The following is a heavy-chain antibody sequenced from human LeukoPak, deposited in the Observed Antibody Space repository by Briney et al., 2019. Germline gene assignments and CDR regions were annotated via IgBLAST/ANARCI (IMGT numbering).Heavy chain of an antibody. Sequence: SETLSLTCTVSGGSISTSSYYWGWIRQPPGKGLEWIGNLYYSGSTYCSPSLKSRVTISVDMSNNQFSLKLSSVTAADTAVYYCARSLGIPHDGFDIWGQGTMVTVPS. CDR3: ARSLGIPHDGFDI. V-gene: IGHV4-39*01. D-gene: IGHD7-27*01. J-gene: IGHJ3*02. CDR2: LYYSGST. CDR1: GGSISTSSYY.